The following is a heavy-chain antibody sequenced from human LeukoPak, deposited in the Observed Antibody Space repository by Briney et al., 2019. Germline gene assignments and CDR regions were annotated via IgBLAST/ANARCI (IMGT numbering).Heavy chain of an antibody. CDR2: INSDGSST. V-gene: IGHV3-74*01. D-gene: IGHD2-2*01. CDR1: GFTFSSYW. CDR3: AIQRGTSCREYLQH. J-gene: IGHJ1*01. Sequence: PGGSLRLSCAASGFTFSSYWMHWVRQAPGKGLVWVSRINSDGSSTSYADSVKGRFTISRDNAKNTLYLQMNSLRAEDTAVYYCAIQRGTSCREYLQHWGQGTLVTVSS.